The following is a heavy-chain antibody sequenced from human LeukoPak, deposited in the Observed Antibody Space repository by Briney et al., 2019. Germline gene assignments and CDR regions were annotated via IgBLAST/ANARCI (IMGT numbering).Heavy chain of an antibody. J-gene: IGHJ4*02. CDR2: ISGSGGST. V-gene: IGHV3-23*01. CDR1: GFTFSSYA. Sequence: GGSLRLSCAASGFTFSSYAMSWVRQAPGKGLEWVSAISGSGGSTYYADSVKGRFTISRDNSKITLYLQMNSLRAEDTALYYCANRGSSQPTYYFDYWGQGTLVTVST. D-gene: IGHD6-13*01. CDR3: ANRGSSQPTYYFDY.